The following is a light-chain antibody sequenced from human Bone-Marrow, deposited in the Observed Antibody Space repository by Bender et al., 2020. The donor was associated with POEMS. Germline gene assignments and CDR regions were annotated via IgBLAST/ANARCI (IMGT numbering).Light chain of an antibody. CDR3: STWDESVRGSVVV. Sequence: QSVLAQPPSASGTPGQRLTISCSGSTANIGKNYVYWYQHLPETAPKLLIYTNDQRPSGVPGRFSASKSDTAASLAISGLRSEDEADYYCSTWDESVRGSVVVFGGGTKLNVL. CDR1: TANIGKNY. J-gene: IGLJ3*02. CDR2: TND. V-gene: IGLV1-47*01.